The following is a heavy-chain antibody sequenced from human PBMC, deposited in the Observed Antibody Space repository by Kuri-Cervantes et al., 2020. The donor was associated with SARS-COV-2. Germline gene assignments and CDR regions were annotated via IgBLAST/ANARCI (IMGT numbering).Heavy chain of an antibody. V-gene: IGHV3-74*01. CDR1: GFTFSSYD. D-gene: IGHD3-10*01. J-gene: IGHJ6*02. Sequence: GGSLRLSCAASGFTFSSYDMHWVRQAPGKGLVWVSRINSDGSSTSYADSVKGRFTISRDNAKNSLFLQMNNLRPEDTAFYYCAKAILAPDTRGRYYYYGIDVWGQGTTVTVSS. CDR2: INSDGSST. CDR3: AKAILAPDTRGRYYYYGIDV.